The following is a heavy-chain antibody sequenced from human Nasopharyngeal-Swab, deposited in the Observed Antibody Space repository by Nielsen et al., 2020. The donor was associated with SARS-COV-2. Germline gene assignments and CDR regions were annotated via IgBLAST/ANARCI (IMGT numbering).Heavy chain of an antibody. V-gene: IGHV3-30-3*01. CDR3: ARDESGSSSFDY. J-gene: IGHJ4*02. Sequence: GGSLRLSCAASGFTFSSYAMHWVRQAPGKGLEWVAVISYDGSNKYYADSVKGRFTISRDNSKNTLYLQMNSPRAEDTAVYYCARDESGSSSFDYWGQGTLVTVSS. CDR1: GFTFSSYA. CDR2: ISYDGSNK. D-gene: IGHD1-26*01.